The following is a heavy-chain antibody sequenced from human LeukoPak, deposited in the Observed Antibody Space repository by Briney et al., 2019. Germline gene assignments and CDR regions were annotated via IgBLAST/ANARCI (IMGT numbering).Heavy chain of an antibody. J-gene: IGHJ6*03. V-gene: IGHV3-11*04. D-gene: IGHD3-10*01. CDR2: ISSSGSNI. CDR3: ARDSNTMVRGVRKSPYYYYMDV. Sequence: GGSLRLSCAASGFTFSDYYMSWIRQAPGKGLEWVSYISSSGSNIYYADSVKGRFTISRDNAKNSLYLQMNSLRAEDTAVYYCARDSNTMVRGVRKSPYYYYMDVWGKGTTVTVSS. CDR1: GFTFSDYY.